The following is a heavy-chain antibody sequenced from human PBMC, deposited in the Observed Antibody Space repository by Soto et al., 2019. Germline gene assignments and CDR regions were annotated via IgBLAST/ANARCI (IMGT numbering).Heavy chain of an antibody. D-gene: IGHD3-22*01. CDR3: ARGWYDSSVFDY. V-gene: IGHV1-69*01. CDR2: IIPIFGTA. Sequence: QVQLVQSGAEVKKPGSSVKVSCKASGGTFRSYAISWVRQAPGHGLEWMGGIIPIFGTANYAEKCQGRVTITADEYTSTAYMELSRLRSADTAVYYWARGWYDSSVFDYWGQGTMVTVSS. J-gene: IGHJ4*02. CDR1: GGTFRSYA.